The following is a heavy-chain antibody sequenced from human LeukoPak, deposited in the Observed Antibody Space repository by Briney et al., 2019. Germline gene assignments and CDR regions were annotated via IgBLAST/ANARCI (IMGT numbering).Heavy chain of an antibody. CDR1: GFTFSSYA. CDR2: ISGSGGST. V-gene: IGHV3-23*01. J-gene: IGHJ4*02. D-gene: IGHD3-22*01. Sequence: GGSLRLSCAASGFTFSSYAMSWVRQAPGKGLEWVSAISGSGGSTYYADSVKGRFTISRDNSKNTLYLQMNSLRVEDTAVYYCAKDISVYYYDSSGPPYFDYWGQGTLVTVSS. CDR3: AKDISVYYYDSSGPPYFDY.